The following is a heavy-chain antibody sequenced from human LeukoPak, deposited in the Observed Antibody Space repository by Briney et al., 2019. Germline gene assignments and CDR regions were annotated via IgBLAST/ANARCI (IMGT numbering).Heavy chain of an antibody. D-gene: IGHD2/OR15-2a*01. V-gene: IGHV3-23*01. J-gene: IGHJ4*02. CDR3: SISPDY. Sequence: GGSLRLSCAASGFTFSNYAMSWVRQAPGRGLEWVSANSGGGGNTYYADSVKGRFTISRDNSKNTLYLQMNSLRAEDTATYYCSISPDYWGQGTLVTVSS. CDR2: NSGGGGNT. CDR1: GFTFSNYA.